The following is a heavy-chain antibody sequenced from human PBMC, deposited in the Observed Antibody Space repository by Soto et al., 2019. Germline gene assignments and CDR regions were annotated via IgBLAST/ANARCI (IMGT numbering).Heavy chain of an antibody. CDR2: ISYDGSNK. J-gene: IGHJ6*02. CDR1: GFTFSSYA. Sequence: GGSLRLSCAASGFTFSSYAMHWVRQAPGKGLEWVAVISYDGSNKYYADSVKGRFTISRDNSKNTLYLQMKSLRAEDTAVYYCARDLDYYDSSGYQGAGYGMDVWGQGTTVTVSS. CDR3: ARDLDYYDSSGYQGAGYGMDV. D-gene: IGHD3-22*01. V-gene: IGHV3-30-3*01.